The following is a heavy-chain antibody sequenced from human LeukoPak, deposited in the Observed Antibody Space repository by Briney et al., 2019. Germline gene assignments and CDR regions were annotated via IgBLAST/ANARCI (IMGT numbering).Heavy chain of an antibody. Sequence: PGGSLRLSCAXSGFTFSNAWXXXXXXAPGXXXXXXXXXKSKTDGGTTDYAAPVKGRFTISRDDSKDTLYLQMNSLKTEDTAVYYCTTDYGSGSYHYFNYWGQGTLVTVSS. V-gene: IGHV3-15*01. CDR3: TTDYGSGSYHYFNY. D-gene: IGHD3-10*01. CDR2: XKSKTDGGTT. CDR1: GFTFSNAW. J-gene: IGHJ4*02.